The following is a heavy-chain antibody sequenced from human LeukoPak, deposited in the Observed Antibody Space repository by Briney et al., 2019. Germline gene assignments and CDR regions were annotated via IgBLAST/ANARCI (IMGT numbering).Heavy chain of an antibody. CDR2: INPNSGGT. V-gene: IGHV1-2*06. J-gene: IGHJ4*02. Sequence: GASVKVSCKASGYTFTGYYMHWVRQAPGQGLEWMGRINPNSGGTNYAQKFQGRVTMTRDTSISTAYMELSRLRSDDTAVYYCARVGEDAVGDYVFDYWGQGTLVTVSS. CDR3: ARVGEDAVGDYVFDY. D-gene: IGHD4-17*01. CDR1: GYTFTGYY.